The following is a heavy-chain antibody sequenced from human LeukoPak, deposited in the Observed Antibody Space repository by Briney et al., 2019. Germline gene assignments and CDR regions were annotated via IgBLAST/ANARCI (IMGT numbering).Heavy chain of an antibody. CDR2: ARASGGGT. CDR1: GFTYSDCT. J-gene: IGHJ4*02. D-gene: IGHD6-19*01. CDR3: AKEPATRWLATFDY. Sequence: GGSLRLSCAASGFTYSDCTMSWVRQAPGKGLEWVSTARASGGGTYYADSVKGRFTISRDDSKNTLYLQMNSLRGEDTAVYYCAKEPATRWLATFDYWGQGTLVTVSS. V-gene: IGHV3-23*01.